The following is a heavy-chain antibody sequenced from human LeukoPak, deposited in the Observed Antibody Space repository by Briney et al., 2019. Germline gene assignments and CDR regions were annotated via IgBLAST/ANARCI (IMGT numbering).Heavy chain of an antibody. D-gene: IGHD5-18*01. CDR3: AHRQTLLWDNYGFFDY. CDR1: GFSLSTSGVG. J-gene: IGHJ4*02. Sequence: ESGPTLVNPTQTLTLTCTFSGFSLSTSGVGVGWIRQPPGKALEWLALIWDDDKRYSPSLKSRLTITKDTSKNQVVLTMTNMDPVDTATYYCAHRQTLLWDNYGFFDYWGQGTLVTVSS. V-gene: IGHV2-5*02. CDR2: IWDDDK.